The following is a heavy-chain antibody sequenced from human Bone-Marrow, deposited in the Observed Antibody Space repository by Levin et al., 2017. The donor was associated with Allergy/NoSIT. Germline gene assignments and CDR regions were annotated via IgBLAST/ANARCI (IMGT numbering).Heavy chain of an antibody. CDR3: ARLPRGQLLGYGMDV. V-gene: IGHV3-7*01. Sequence: GESLKISCAASGFTFSRSWMSWVRQAPGKGLECVAIIKQDGSQNYFVDSVKGRFTISRDNAKNSLDLQMNSLRAEDTAVYYCARLPRGQLLGYGMDVWGQGTTVTVSS. J-gene: IGHJ6*02. D-gene: IGHD5-24*01. CDR2: IKQDGSQN. CDR1: GFTFSRSW.